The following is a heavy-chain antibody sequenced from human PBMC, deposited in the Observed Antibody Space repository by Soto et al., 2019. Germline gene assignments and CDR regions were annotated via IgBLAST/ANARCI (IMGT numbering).Heavy chain of an antibody. D-gene: IGHD2-2*01. CDR3: ARESVCSSTSCYAYFDY. Sequence: SQTLSLTCAISGDSVSSNSAAWNWIRQSPSRGPEWLGRTYYRSKWYNDYAVSVKSRITINPDTSKNQFSLQLDSVTPEDTAVYYCARESVCSSTSCYAYFDYWGQGTLVTV. CDR1: GDSVSSNSAA. CDR2: TYYRSKWYN. V-gene: IGHV6-1*01. J-gene: IGHJ4*02.